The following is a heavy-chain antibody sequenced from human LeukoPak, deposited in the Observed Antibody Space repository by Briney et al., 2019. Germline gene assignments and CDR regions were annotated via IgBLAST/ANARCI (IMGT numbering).Heavy chain of an antibody. CDR2: ISGSGGDT. D-gene: IGHD6-19*01. J-gene: IGHJ4*02. CDR1: GFTFSSYA. V-gene: IGHV3-23*01. Sequence: GGSLRLSCAASGFTFSSYAISWVRQAPGKGLEWVSSISGSGGDTHYADSVKVRFSISRDNSKNMLYLQMNSLRAEDTAVYYCASQGNARARAGMHFFDYWGRGTLVSVSS. CDR3: ASQGNARARAGMHFFDY.